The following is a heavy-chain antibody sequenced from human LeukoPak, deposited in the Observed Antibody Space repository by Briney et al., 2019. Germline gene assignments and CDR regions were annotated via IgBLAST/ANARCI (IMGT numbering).Heavy chain of an antibody. V-gene: IGHV3-21*04. Sequence: GGSLRLSCAASGFTFSSYSMNWVRQAPGKGLEWVSSISSSSSYIYYADSVKGRFTISRDNSKSTLYLQMNSLRAEDTAVYYCAKPGPLYSSSWYGGPFDYWGQGTLVTVSS. CDR2: ISSSSSYI. CDR1: GFTFSSYS. J-gene: IGHJ4*02. CDR3: AKPGPLYSSSWYGGPFDY. D-gene: IGHD6-13*01.